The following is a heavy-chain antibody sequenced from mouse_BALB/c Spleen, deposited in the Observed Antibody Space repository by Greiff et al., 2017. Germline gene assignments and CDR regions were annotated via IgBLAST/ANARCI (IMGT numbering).Heavy chain of an antibody. D-gene: IGHD1-1*01. Sequence: EVQLVESGGGLVKPGGSLKLSCAASGFTFSSYAMSWVRQTPEKRLEWVATISSGGSYTYYPDSVKGRFTISRDNAKNTLYLQMSSLRSEDTAMYYCARHLYYYGSSYDAMDYWGQGTSVTVSS. CDR1: GFTFSSYA. J-gene: IGHJ4*01. V-gene: IGHV5-9-3*01. CDR2: ISSGGSYT. CDR3: ARHLYYYGSSYDAMDY.